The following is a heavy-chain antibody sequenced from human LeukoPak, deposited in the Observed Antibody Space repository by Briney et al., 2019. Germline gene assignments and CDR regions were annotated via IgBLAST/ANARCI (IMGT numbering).Heavy chain of an antibody. J-gene: IGHJ4*02. D-gene: IGHD3-3*01. CDR2: IKQDETEK. Sequence: GGSLRLSCTASGFTFSNFWMGWVRQAPGKGLEWVANIKQDETEKFYLGSVKGRFTISRDNSKNTLYLQMNSLRAEDTAVYYCAKPRVSYYDFWSGYRTKEVYFDYWGQGTLVTVSS. CDR3: AKPRVSYYDFWSGYRTKEVYFDY. V-gene: IGHV3-7*03. CDR1: GFTFSNFW.